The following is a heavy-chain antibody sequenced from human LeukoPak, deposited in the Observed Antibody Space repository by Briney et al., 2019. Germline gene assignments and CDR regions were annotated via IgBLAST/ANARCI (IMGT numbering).Heavy chain of an antibody. Sequence: EASVKVSCKASGYTFTGYYTHWVRQAPGQGLEWLGLINPSGSSTLYAQKFQGRITMTRDMSTTTDYMELSSLTYDDTAVYYCARDNSVGDVAWWFDPWGQGTLVTVSS. CDR1: GYTFTGYY. CDR2: INPSGSST. D-gene: IGHD1-26*01. J-gene: IGHJ5*02. CDR3: ARDNSVGDVAWWFDP. V-gene: IGHV1-46*01.